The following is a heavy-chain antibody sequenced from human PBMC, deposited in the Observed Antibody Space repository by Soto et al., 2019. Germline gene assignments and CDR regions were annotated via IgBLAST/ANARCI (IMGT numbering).Heavy chain of an antibody. CDR2: ILHDGSAE. CDR3: ARGFSAGKGSPPDY. J-gene: IGHJ4*02. D-gene: IGHD3-10*01. CDR1: GFTFTSYG. V-gene: IGHV3-30*03. Sequence: GGSLRLSCAASGFTFTSYGMHWVRQAPGKGLEWMALILHDGSAEYYADSVKGRFTISRDNSKNTLYLQMNSLRAEDTAVYYCARGFSAGKGSPPDYWGQGTLVTVSS.